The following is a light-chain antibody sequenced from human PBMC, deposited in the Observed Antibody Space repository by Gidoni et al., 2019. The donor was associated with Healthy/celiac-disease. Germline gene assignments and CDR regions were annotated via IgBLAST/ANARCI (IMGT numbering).Light chain of an antibody. J-gene: IGKJ2*01. V-gene: IGKV1-39*01. CDR3: QQSYSTPLYT. CDR2: AAS. Sequence: DIQMTKSPSSLSASVGDRVTITCRASQSISSYLNWYQQKPGKAPKLLIYAASSLQSGVPSRFSGSGSGTDFTLTISSLQPEDFATYYCQQSYSTPLYTFGQGTKLEIK. CDR1: QSISSY.